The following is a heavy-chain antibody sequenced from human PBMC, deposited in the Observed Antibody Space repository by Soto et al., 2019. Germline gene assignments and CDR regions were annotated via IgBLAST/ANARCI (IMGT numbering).Heavy chain of an antibody. J-gene: IGHJ4*02. CDR2: INPNSGGT. D-gene: IGHD3-22*01. Sequence: QVQLVQSGAEVKKPGASVKVSCKASGYTFTGYYMHWVRQAPGQGLGWMGWINPNSGGTNYAQKFQGWGTMTRDTSISTAYMELSRLRSDDTAVYYCARGEYYYDSSGYHVPCDYWGQGTLVTVSS. CDR3: ARGEYYYDSSGYHVPCDY. CDR1: GYTFTGYY. V-gene: IGHV1-2*04.